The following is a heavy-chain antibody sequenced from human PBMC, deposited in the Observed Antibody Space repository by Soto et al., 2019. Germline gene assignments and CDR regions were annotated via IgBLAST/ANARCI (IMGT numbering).Heavy chain of an antibody. CDR3: ALMPFDYYGSGSYNNWFDP. D-gene: IGHD3-10*01. Sequence: QVTLKESGPVLVKPTETLTLTCTVSGFSLSNARMGVSWIRQPPGKALEWLAHIFSNDEKSYSTSLKSRLTISKDTSKSQVVLTMTNMDPVDTATYYCALMPFDYYGSGSYNNWFDPWGQGTLVTVSS. CDR1: GFSLSNARMG. V-gene: IGHV2-26*01. CDR2: IFSNDEK. J-gene: IGHJ5*02.